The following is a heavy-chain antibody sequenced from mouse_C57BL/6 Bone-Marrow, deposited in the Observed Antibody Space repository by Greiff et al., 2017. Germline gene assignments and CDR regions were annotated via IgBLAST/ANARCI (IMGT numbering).Heavy chain of an antibody. Sequence: VQLQQSGAELARPGASVKLSCKASGYTFTSYGISWVKQRTGQGLEWIGEIYPRSGNTYYNEKFKGKATLTADNSSSTAYMELRSLTSEDSAVYFCARDYYSNYFDYWGQGTTLTVSS. V-gene: IGHV1-81*01. CDR3: ARDYYSNYFDY. CDR2: IYPRSGNT. CDR1: GYTFTSYG. J-gene: IGHJ2*01. D-gene: IGHD2-5*01.